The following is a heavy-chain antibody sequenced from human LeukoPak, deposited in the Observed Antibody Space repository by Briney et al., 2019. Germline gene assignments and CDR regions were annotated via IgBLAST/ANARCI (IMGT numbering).Heavy chain of an antibody. V-gene: IGHV3-9*01. CDR3: AKAPAHTSVAATFDP. Sequence: GGSLRLSCAASGFTFDDYAMHWVRQAPGKGLEWVSGISRNSGSIGYADSVKGRFTISRDNAKNSLYLQMNSLRAGDTALYYCAKAPAHTSVAATFDPWGQGTLVTVSS. J-gene: IGHJ5*02. CDR2: ISRNSGSI. D-gene: IGHD2-15*01. CDR1: GFTFDDYA.